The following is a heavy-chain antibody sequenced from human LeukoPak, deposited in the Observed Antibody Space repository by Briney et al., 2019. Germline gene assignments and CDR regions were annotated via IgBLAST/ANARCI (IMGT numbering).Heavy chain of an antibody. D-gene: IGHD3-3*01. V-gene: IGHV1-46*01. CDR2: INPSGGST. J-gene: IGHJ4*02. Sequence: ASVKVSCKASGYTFTSYYMHWVRQAPGQGLEWMGIINPSGGSTSYAQKFQGRVTMTRDTSTSTVYMELSSLRSEDTAVYYCATSPYSLRFLEWFLRWGQGTLVTVSS. CDR1: GYTFTSYY. CDR3: ATSPYSLRFLEWFLR.